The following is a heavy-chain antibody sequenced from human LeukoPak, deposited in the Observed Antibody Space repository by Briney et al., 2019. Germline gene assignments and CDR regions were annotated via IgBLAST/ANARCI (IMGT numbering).Heavy chain of an antibody. CDR1: GFTFDDYA. CDR2: ISWNSGSI. CDR3: AKDRYSSSLFGHGMDV. Sequence: GGSLRLSCAASGFTFDDYAMHWVRQAPGKGLEWVSGISWNSGSIGYADSVKGRFTISRDNAKNSLYLQMNSLRAEDTALYYCAKDRYSSSLFGHGMDVWGQGTTVTVSS. J-gene: IGHJ6*02. V-gene: IGHV3-9*01. D-gene: IGHD6-13*01.